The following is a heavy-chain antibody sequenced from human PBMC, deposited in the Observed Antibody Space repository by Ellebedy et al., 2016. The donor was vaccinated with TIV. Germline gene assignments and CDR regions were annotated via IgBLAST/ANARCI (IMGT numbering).Heavy chain of an antibody. CDR3: ARDSQSYYGSGSFDP. CDR2: INHSGST. Sequence: SETLSLTCAVYGGSFSGYYWSWIRQPPGKGLEWIGEINHSGSTNYNPSLKSRVTISVDTSKNQFSLQLNSVTAADTAMYYCARDSQSYYGSGSFDPWGQGTLVTVPS. V-gene: IGHV4-34*01. D-gene: IGHD3-10*01. CDR1: GGSFSGYY. J-gene: IGHJ5*02.